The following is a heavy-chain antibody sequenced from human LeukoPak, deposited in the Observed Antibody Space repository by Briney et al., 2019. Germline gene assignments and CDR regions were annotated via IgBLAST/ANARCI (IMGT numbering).Heavy chain of an antibody. D-gene: IGHD6-19*01. CDR3: AKAEWGPVAANFDY. V-gene: IGHV3-30*18. CDR2: ISYDGSNK. Sequence: GRSLRLSCAASGFTFSSYGMHWVRQAPGKGLEWVAVISYDGSNKYYADSVKGRFTISRDNSKNTLYLQMNSLRAEDTAVYYCAKAEWGPVAANFDYWGQGTLVTVSS. J-gene: IGHJ4*02. CDR1: GFTFSSYG.